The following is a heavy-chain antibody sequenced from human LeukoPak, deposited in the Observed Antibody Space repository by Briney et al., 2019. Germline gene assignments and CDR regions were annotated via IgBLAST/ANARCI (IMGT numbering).Heavy chain of an antibody. CDR3: ARVGDIVVVPAAYFDY. Sequence: SETLSLTCTVSGGSISGYYWSWIRQPPGKGLEWIGDIYYSGSTNYNPSLKSRVTISVDTSKNQFSLKLSSVTAADTAVYYCARVGDIVVVPAAYFDYWGQGTLVTVSS. CDR2: IYYSGST. CDR1: GGSISGYY. D-gene: IGHD2-2*01. V-gene: IGHV4-59*01. J-gene: IGHJ4*02.